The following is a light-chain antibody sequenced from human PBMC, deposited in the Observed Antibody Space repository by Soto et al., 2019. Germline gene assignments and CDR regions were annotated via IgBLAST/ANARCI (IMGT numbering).Light chain of an antibody. V-gene: IGLV2-14*01. CDR1: SSDVGAYNY. CDR2: EVS. Sequence: QSALTQPASVSGSLGQSITISRTGTSSDVGAYNYVSWYQQQPGKAPKLMISEVSNRPSGVSSRFSGSKSGNTASLIISGLQAEDEADYYCCSFTSITTYVFGTGTKVTVL. J-gene: IGLJ1*01. CDR3: CSFTSITTYV.